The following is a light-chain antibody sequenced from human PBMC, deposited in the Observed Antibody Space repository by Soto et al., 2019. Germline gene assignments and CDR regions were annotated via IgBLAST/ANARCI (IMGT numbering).Light chain of an antibody. CDR3: AAWDDSRSGYVV. CDR2: RNN. Sequence: QSVLTQPPSASGTPEQRVTISCSGRSSNIGSNYVYWYQQLPGTAPKLLIYRNNQRPSGVPDRFSGSQSGTSASLAISGLRSEDEADYYCAAWDDSRSGYVVFGGGPKLTVL. J-gene: IGLJ2*01. CDR1: SSNIGSNY. V-gene: IGLV1-47*01.